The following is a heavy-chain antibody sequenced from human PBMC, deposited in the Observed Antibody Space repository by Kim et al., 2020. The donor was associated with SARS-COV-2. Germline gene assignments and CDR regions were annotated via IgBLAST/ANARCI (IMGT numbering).Heavy chain of an antibody. V-gene: IGHV3-21*01. D-gene: IGHD4-17*01. CDR3: ARDRQGDYALDF. Sequence: GGSLRLSCAASGFTLSNYTMHWVRQAPGKGLEWVSTISSDRDYTTYAESVKGRFTISRDNGENALYLQMNSLKAEDTALYYCARDRQGDYALDFWGQGTLLTVSS. J-gene: IGHJ4*02. CDR2: ISSDRDYT. CDR1: GFTLSNYT.